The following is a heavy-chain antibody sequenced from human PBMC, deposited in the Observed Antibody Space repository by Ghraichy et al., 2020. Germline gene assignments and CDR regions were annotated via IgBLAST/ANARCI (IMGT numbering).Heavy chain of an antibody. CDR1: GGPITSYY. D-gene: IGHD3-22*01. J-gene: IGHJ4*02. Sequence: SQTLSLTCTVSGGPITSYYWSWIRQPPGKGLEWIGYVYFSGITSYNPSLGSRVTMSVDTSANQFSLKLSSVTASDTAIYYCARLSAYYFDTSGYSFDYWGQGTLLTVSS. V-gene: IGHV4-59*08. CDR3: ARLSAYYFDTSGYSFDY. CDR2: VYFSGIT.